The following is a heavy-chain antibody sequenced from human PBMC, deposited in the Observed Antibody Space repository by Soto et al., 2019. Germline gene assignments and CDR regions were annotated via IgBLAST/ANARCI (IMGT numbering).Heavy chain of an antibody. J-gene: IGHJ4*02. D-gene: IGHD1-20*01. CDR3: AKPPDYNWNDY. CDR1: GFTFSSYA. V-gene: IGHV3-23*01. Sequence: EVQLLESGGGLVQPGGSLRLSCAASGFTFSSYAMSWVRQAPGKGLEWISAVSGSGGSTYYPDSVKGRFTISRDNSKDSLYLQMNNLRAEGTAVYYCAKPPDYNWNDYWGQGTLVSVSS. CDR2: VSGSGGST.